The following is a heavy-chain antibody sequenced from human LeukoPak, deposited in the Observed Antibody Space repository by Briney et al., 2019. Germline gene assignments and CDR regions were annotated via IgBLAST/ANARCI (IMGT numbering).Heavy chain of an antibody. D-gene: IGHD3-10*01. CDR2: ISSGGGRT. J-gene: IGHJ5*02. Sequence: GGSLRLSCAASGFAFSSYATRWVRQAPGKGLEWVSSISSGGGRTYYADSVKGRFTISRDNSKNTLYLQMDSLRAEDTAVYYCAKAPNYYGSGSYYNNWFDPWGQGTLVTVSS. CDR1: GFAFSSYA. V-gene: IGHV3-23*01. CDR3: AKAPNYYGSGSYYNNWFDP.